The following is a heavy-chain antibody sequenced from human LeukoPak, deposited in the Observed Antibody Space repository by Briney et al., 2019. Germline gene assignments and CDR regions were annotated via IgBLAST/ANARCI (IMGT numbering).Heavy chain of an antibody. V-gene: IGHV1-18*01. CDR2: ISAYNGNT. D-gene: IGHD3-10*01. CDR1: GYTFTCYG. J-gene: IGHJ4*02. CDR3: AREGSASYNPQAFDY. Sequence: ASVKVPCKASGYTFTCYGISWVRHAPGQGLEWMGWISAYNGNTNYAQKLQGRVTMTTDTSTSTAYMELRSLRSDDTAVYYCAREGSASYNPQAFDYWGQGTLVTVSS.